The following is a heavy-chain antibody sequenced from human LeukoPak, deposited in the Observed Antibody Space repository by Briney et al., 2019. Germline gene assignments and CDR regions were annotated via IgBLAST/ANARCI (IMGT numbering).Heavy chain of an antibody. CDR3: AKDPRTILSFDI. V-gene: IGHV3-30*18. CDR2: ISYDGGNK. Sequence: GSLRLSCAAFGFRFSSYDIHWVRQAPGKGLDWVSVISYDGGNKYYGDSVKGRFTISRDNSKNTLYLQMNSLRTEDTAVYYCAKDPRTILSFDIWGQGTMVTVSS. D-gene: IGHD3-9*01. CDR1: GFRFSSYD. J-gene: IGHJ3*02.